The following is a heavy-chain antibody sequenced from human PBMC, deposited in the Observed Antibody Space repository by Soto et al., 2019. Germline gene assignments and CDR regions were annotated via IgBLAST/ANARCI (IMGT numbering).Heavy chain of an antibody. V-gene: IGHV4-31*03. CDR2: IYYSGST. D-gene: IGHD5-12*01. CDR3: ASNSGYDFGY. Sequence: SETLSLTCTVSGGSISSGGYYGSWIRQHPGKGLEWIGYIYYSGSTYYNPSPKSRVTISVDTSKNQFSLKLSSVTAADTAVYYCASNSGYDFGYWGQGTLVTVSS. J-gene: IGHJ4*02. CDR1: GGSISSGGYY.